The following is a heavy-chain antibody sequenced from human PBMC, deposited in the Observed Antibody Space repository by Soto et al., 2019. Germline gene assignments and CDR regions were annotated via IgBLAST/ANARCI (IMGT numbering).Heavy chain of an antibody. D-gene: IGHD2-8*01. CDR1: GFTFTNAW. V-gene: IGHV3-15*07. J-gene: IGHJ4*01. CDR3: TTDSYSTIIIVRFDY. Sequence: EVQLVESGGGLVKPGGSLRLSCAASGFTFTNAWINWVRQAPGKGLEWVGRIKSKTDGGTTDYAEPVKGRFDISRDDSNNMVYLQMNSLKIEDTAIYYCTTDSYSTIIIVRFDYWGHGTLVPVSP. CDR2: IKSKTDGGTT.